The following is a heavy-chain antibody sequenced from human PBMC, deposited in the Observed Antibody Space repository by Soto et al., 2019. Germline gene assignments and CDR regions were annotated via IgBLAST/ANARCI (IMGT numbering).Heavy chain of an antibody. CDR1: GFTFSSYA. D-gene: IGHD6-13*01. J-gene: IGHJ6*02. CDR2: ISYDGSNK. Sequence: GSLRLSCAASGFTFSSYAMHWVRQAPGKGLEWVAVISYDGSNKYYADSVKGRFTISRDNSKNTLYLQMNSLRAEDTAVYYCARDRVMIAAAGVYYYYGMDVWGQGTTVTVSS. CDR3: ARDRVMIAAAGVYYYYGMDV. V-gene: IGHV3-30-3*01.